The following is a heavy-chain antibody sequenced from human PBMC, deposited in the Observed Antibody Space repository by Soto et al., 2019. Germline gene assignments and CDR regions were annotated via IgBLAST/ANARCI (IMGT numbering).Heavy chain of an antibody. CDR1: GSIFITYG. Sequence: QVQLVQSGAELKMPGSSVKVSCKTSGSIFITYGFSWVRQAPGQGLEWMGGIIAFLGKTNDAQKFRGTVTITADKATRTVYMELTNLTFEDTAVYFCARETAHRGASGRPLLPENFDSWGQVTLVTVSS. V-gene: IGHV1-69*06. CDR2: IIAFLGKT. CDR3: ARETAHRGASGRPLLPENFDS. D-gene: IGHD3-10*01. J-gene: IGHJ4*02.